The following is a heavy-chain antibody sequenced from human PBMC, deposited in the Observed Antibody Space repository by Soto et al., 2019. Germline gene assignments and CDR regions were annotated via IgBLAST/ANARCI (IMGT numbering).Heavy chain of an antibody. D-gene: IGHD4-17*01. CDR2: IYGAGST. Sequence: LSCAASGFTVSNNLMSWVRQAPGKGLEWVSAIYGAGSTFYADSVKGRFTISRDNSKNTLYLQMNSLIAEDTAIYYCVRGDYGLSGVDYWGQGTLVTVSS. V-gene: IGHV3-53*01. CDR3: VRGDYGLSGVDY. CDR1: GFTVSNNL. J-gene: IGHJ4*02.